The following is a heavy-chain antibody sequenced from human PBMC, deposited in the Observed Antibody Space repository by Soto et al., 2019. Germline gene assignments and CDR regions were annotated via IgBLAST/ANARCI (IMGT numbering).Heavy chain of an antibody. CDR3: GSVFGY. CDR1: GFTFSDFW. V-gene: IGHV3-74*01. CDR2: INNDGSDT. Sequence: GGSLRLSCAASGFTFSDFWLHWVRQAPGKGLVWVARINNDGSDTSYAGSVKGRFTMSRDNAKNMVYLQMNSLGVEDTAVYYCGSVFGYWGQGTQVTVSS. J-gene: IGHJ4*02. D-gene: IGHD3-3*01.